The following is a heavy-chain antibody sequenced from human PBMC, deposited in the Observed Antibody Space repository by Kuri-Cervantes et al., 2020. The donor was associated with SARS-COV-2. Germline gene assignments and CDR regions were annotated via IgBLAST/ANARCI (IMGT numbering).Heavy chain of an antibody. J-gene: IGHJ6*02. D-gene: IGHD6-13*01. CDR1: GYTFTSDD. V-gene: IGHV1-8*01. CDR2: MNPNSGNT. Sequence: ASVKVSCKASGYTFTSDDINWVRQATGQGLEWMGWMNPNSGNTGYAQKFQGRVAMTRNTSISTAYMELSSLRSEDTVVYYCARRLYGSSWYNYYYYGMDVWGQGTTVTVSS. CDR3: ARRLYGSSWYNYYYYGMDV.